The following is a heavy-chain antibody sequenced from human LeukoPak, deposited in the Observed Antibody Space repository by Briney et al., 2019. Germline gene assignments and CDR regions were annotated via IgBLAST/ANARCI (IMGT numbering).Heavy chain of an antibody. Sequence: SVKVSCKASGGTFSSYAISWVRQAPGQGLEWMGGIIPIFGTANYAQKFQGRVTISADESTSTAYMELSSLRSEDTAVYYCARSIGAAATYFDYWGQGTLVTVSS. D-gene: IGHD6-13*01. CDR3: ARSIGAAATYFDY. CDR1: GGTFSSYA. V-gene: IGHV1-69*13. CDR2: IIPIFGTA. J-gene: IGHJ4*02.